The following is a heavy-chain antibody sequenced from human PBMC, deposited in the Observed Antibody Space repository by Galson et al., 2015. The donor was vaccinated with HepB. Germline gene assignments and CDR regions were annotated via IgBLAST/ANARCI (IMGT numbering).Heavy chain of an antibody. V-gene: IGHV3-7*03. Sequence: SLRLSCAASGFTFSNYWMTWVRQPPGKGPEWVAKIKQDGSEIYYVDSVGGRFTISRDNAKNSLYLEMKSLRAEDTAVFYCVRDAPQDWDRTNNYGMDVWGQGTTVTVSS. CDR3: VRDAPQDWDRTNNYGMDV. J-gene: IGHJ6*02. CDR2: IKQDGSEI. D-gene: IGHD1-14*01. CDR1: GFTFSNYW.